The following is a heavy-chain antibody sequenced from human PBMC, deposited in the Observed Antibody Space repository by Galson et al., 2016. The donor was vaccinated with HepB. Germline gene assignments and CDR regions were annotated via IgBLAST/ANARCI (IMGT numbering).Heavy chain of an antibody. CDR3: ARADSGSYYSSVDY. CDR2: INAGNGNT. D-gene: IGHD1-26*01. J-gene: IGHJ4*02. CDR1: GYTFTSYA. V-gene: IGHV1-3*01. Sequence: QSGAEVKKPGASVKASCKASGYTFTSYALHWVRQAPGQRLEWMGWINAGNGNTKYSQKFQGRVTITRDTSPSTACMELSSLRSEDTAVYYCARADSGSYYSSVDYWGQGTLVTVSS.